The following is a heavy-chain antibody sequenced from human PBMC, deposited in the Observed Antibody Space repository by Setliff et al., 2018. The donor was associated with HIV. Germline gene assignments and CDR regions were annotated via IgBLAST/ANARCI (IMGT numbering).Heavy chain of an antibody. CDR3: ARGGQQWLPYYYYYMDV. D-gene: IGHD6-19*01. V-gene: IGHV1-18*01. CDR2: ISPNSGDT. Sequence: ASVKVSCKASGYTFRSYGISWVRQAPGQGLEWLGWISPNSGDTDYIQKFQGRVSLTTDTSTNTAYMELRSLRPDDTAIYYCARGGQQWLPYYYYYMDVWGEGTTVTVSS. CDR1: GYTFRSYG. J-gene: IGHJ6*03.